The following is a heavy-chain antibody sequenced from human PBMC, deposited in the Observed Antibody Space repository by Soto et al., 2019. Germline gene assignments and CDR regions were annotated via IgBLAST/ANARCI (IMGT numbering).Heavy chain of an antibody. J-gene: IGHJ4*02. CDR2: ISAYNGYP. CDR1: GYIFTNYG. CDR3: ARWSSGALYEY. V-gene: IGHV1-18*04. Sequence: QIHLVQSGAEVRKPGASVNVSCKTSGYIFTNYGVSWVRQAPGEGLEVVAWISAYNGYPKYGQRFQGRVTLSTDTSTTTGYVELRNLSSDDTAVYYCARWSSGALYEYWGQGTLLTVSS.